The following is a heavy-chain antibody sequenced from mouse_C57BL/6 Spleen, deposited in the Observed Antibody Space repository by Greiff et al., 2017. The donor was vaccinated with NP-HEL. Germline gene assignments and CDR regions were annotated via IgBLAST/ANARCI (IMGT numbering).Heavy chain of an antibody. D-gene: IGHD3-1*01. Sequence: VQLKESGPGLVKPSQSLSLTCSVTGYSITSGYYWNWIRQFPGNKLEWMGYISYDGSNNYNPSLKNRISITRDTSKNQFFLKLNSVTTEDTATYYCARDRELLFAYWGQGTLVTVSA. J-gene: IGHJ3*01. CDR3: ARDRELLFAY. V-gene: IGHV3-6*01. CDR1: GYSITSGYY. CDR2: ISYDGSN.